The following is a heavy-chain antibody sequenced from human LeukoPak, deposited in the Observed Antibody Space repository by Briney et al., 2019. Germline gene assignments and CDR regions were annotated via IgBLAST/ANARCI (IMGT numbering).Heavy chain of an antibody. CDR3: ARGVVPAANVDFGFDY. CDR2: ISSSGSTI. Sequence: GGSLRLSCAASGFTFSSYEMNWVRQAPGKELEWVSYISSSGSTIYYADSVKGRFTISRDNAKNSLYLQMNSLRAEDTAVYCCARGVVPAANVDFGFDYWGQGTLVTVSS. CDR1: GFTFSSYE. J-gene: IGHJ4*02. D-gene: IGHD2-2*01. V-gene: IGHV3-48*03.